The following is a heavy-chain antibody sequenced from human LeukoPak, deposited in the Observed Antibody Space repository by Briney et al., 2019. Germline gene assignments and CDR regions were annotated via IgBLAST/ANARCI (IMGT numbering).Heavy chain of an antibody. CDR1: GYRFTHYP. V-gene: IGHV7-4-1*02. D-gene: IGHD3-3*02. J-gene: IGHJ6*02. CDR2: LNTDTGKP. CDR3: ARRWIAFGNGMDV. Sequence: ASVKVSCKASGYRFTHYPMNWVRQAPGQGLEWIGWLNTDTGKPTYAPAFTGRFVLSLDTSVGTAYLQINRLKAEDTAVYYCARRWIAFGNGMDVWGQGTTVTVSS.